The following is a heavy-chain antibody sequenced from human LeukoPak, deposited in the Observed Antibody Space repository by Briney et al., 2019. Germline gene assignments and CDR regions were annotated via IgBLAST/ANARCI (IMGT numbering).Heavy chain of an antibody. J-gene: IGHJ4*02. Sequence: GGSLRLSCAASGFTFTSYSMNWVRQAPGKGLEWVSGINWNGGSTGYADSVKGRFTISRDNAKNSLYLQMNSLRAEDTALYYCARVTPTTIVGATGWTVDYWGQGTLVTVSS. V-gene: IGHV3-20*04. CDR2: INWNGGST. CDR3: ARVTPTTIVGATGWTVDY. D-gene: IGHD1-26*01. CDR1: GFTFTSYS.